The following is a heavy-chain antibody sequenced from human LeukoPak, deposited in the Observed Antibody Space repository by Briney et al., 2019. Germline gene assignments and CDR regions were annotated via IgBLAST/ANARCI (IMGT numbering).Heavy chain of an antibody. J-gene: IGHJ6*03. CDR3: AREGRDNWNPDYYYYMDV. Sequence: PSETLSLTCTVSGGSISSGSYYWSWIRQPAGKGLEWIGRIYTSGSTNYNPSLKSRVTISVDTSKNQFSLKLSSVTAADTAVYYCAREGRDNWNPDYYYYMDVWGKGTTVTVSS. D-gene: IGHD1-1*01. CDR1: GGSISSGSYY. V-gene: IGHV4-61*02. CDR2: IYTSGST.